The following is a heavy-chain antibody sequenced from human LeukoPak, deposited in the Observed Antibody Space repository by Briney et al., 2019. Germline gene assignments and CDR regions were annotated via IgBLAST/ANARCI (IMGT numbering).Heavy chain of an antibody. V-gene: IGHV4-59*08. CDR2: TYYSGST. D-gene: IGHD3-10*01. CDR3: ARHRLGSGSYNY. CDR1: GGSISSYY. Sequence: SETLSLTCTVSGGSISSYYWSWIRQPPGKGLEWIGYTYYSGSTNYNPSLKSRVTISVDTSKNQFSLKLSSVTAADTAVYYCARHRLGSGSYNYWGQGTLVTVSS. J-gene: IGHJ4*02.